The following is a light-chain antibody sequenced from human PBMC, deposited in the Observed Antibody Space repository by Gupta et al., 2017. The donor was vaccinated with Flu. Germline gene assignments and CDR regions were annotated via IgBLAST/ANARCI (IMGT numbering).Light chain of an antibody. CDR3: NSRDSSGNLWV. Sequence: SSELTQDPAVSVALGQTVRITCQRDSLRSYYASWYQQKPGQAPVLVINGKNNRPSGIPDRFSGSSSGNKASLNITGAQAEDEADDYCNSRDSSGNLWVFGGGTKLTVL. CDR2: GKN. V-gene: IGLV3-19*01. CDR1: SLRSYY. J-gene: IGLJ2*01.